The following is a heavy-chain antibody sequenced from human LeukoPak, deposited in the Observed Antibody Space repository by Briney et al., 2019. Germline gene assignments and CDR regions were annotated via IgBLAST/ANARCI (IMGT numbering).Heavy chain of an antibody. D-gene: IGHD3-10*01. J-gene: IGHJ4*02. CDR1: GSIFSNYA. CDR2: ISRSGGST. Sequence: GGSLRLSCAASGSIFSNYAMSWVRQAPGKGLEWVSAISRSGGSTYYADSVKGRFTISRDNSKNTLYLQMNSLRAEDTAVYYCAKVGSRYGSGSSDYWGQGTLVTVSS. CDR3: AKVGSRYGSGSSDY. V-gene: IGHV3-23*01.